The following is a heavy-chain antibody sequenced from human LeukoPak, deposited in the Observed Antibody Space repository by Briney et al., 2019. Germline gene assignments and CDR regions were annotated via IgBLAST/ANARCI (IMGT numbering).Heavy chain of an antibody. CDR3: ASFQDYYYGSGSYYKGDAFDI. CDR2: IYHSGST. Sequence: SETLSLTCAVSGGSISSSNWWSWVRQPPGKGLEWIGEIYHSGSTNYNPSLKSRVTISVDKSKNQFSLKLSSVTAADTAVYYCASFQDYYYGSGSYYKGDAFDIWGQGTMVTVSS. V-gene: IGHV4-4*02. CDR1: GGSISSSNW. J-gene: IGHJ3*02. D-gene: IGHD3-10*01.